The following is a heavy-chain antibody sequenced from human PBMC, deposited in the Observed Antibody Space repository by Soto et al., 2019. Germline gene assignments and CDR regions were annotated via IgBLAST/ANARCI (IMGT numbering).Heavy chain of an antibody. CDR3: AKGATVTSD. CDR1: GFTFSSYG. J-gene: IGHJ4*02. CDR2: ISYDGSNK. V-gene: IGHV3-30*18. Sequence: QVQLVESGGGVVQPGRSLRLSCAASGFTFSSYGMHWVRQAPGKGLEWVAVISYDGSNKYYADSVKGRFTISRDNSKNTLYLQMNSLRAEDTAVYYCAKGATVTSDWDQGTLVTVSS. D-gene: IGHD4-17*01.